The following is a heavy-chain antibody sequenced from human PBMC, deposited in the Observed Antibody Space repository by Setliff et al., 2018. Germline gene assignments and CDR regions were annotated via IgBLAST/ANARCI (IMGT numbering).Heavy chain of an antibody. Sequence: GGSLRLSCVTSGFTFSNYWMHWVRQPQGKGLLWVSRIDGEGNNRDYADSVKGRFTISRDNARNTVYLQMNGLRAEDTAVYYCVTGMGTHYYDPSAQGPFAIWGQGTMVTVSS. V-gene: IGHV3-74*01. J-gene: IGHJ3*02. CDR3: VTGMGTHYYDPSAQGPFAI. CDR1: GFTFSNYW. D-gene: IGHD3-22*01. CDR2: IDGEGNNR.